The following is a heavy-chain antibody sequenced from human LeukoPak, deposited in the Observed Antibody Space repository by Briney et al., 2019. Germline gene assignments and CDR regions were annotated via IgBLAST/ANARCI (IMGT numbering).Heavy chain of an antibody. CDR1: GFTFDDYA. J-gene: IGHJ4*02. CDR3: AKDKKGSWYYFDS. Sequence: GRSLRLSCAASGFTFDDYAMHWVRQAPGKGLEWVSGISWNSGSIGYADSVKGRFTISRDNAKNSLYLQMNSLRAEDTALYYCAKDKKGSWYYFDSWGQGTLVTVSS. D-gene: IGHD6-13*01. CDR2: ISWNSGSI. V-gene: IGHV3-9*01.